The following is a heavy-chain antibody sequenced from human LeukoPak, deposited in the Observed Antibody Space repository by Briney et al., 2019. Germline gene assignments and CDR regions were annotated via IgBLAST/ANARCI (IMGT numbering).Heavy chain of an antibody. Sequence: PSETLSLTCTVSGGSISSYYWSWIRQPPGKGLEWIGYIYYSGSTNYNPSLKSRVTISVDTSKSQFSLKLSSVTAADTAVYYCARFEAVFDYWGQGTLVTVSS. J-gene: IGHJ4*02. V-gene: IGHV4-59*01. CDR3: ARFEAVFDY. D-gene: IGHD3-9*01. CDR1: GGSISSYY. CDR2: IYYSGST.